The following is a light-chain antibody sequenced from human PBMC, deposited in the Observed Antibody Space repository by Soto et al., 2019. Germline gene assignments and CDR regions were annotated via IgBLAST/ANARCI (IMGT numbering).Light chain of an antibody. CDR1: QSIRSY. Sequence: DIQMTQSPASLSASVGDRVTITCRASQSIRSYLNWYQQKPGKAPKLLIYSASSLQSGVPSRFSGSGSGTDGTLTISSLHPEDFATYYCQQTYSTTITFGHGTRLDIK. J-gene: IGKJ5*01. CDR3: QQTYSTTIT. CDR2: SAS. V-gene: IGKV1-39*01.